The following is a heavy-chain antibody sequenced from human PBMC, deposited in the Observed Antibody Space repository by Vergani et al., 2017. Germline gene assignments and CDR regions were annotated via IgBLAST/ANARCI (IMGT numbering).Heavy chain of an antibody. CDR1: GYTFSNYY. V-gene: IGHV1-46*03. CDR2: INPSGGHT. D-gene: IGHD3-9*01. CDR3: ARGDYGILTGYRY. Sequence: QVQVVQSGAEVKKSGASVKVSCKTSGYTFSNYYMHWLRQAPGQGLEWMGIINPSGGHTNYAQKFQGRVTMTRDTSTSTVYMELSNLRSEDTAIYYCARGDYGILTGYRYWGQGTLVTVSA. J-gene: IGHJ4*02.